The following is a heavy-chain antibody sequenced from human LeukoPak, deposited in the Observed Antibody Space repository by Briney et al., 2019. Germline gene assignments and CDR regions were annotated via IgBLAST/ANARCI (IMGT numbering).Heavy chain of an antibody. J-gene: IGHJ4*02. Sequence: ESLHLSGIWTRYHLIRYALGSMGQMPGKGLEWMGIIYPGDSDTKYSPSFQGQVTISADQSISTAYLQRSSLKASDTAIYSCARAVGGGSNAEDAIDYRGQGTTVTASS. D-gene: IGHD3-16*01. CDR1: RYHLIRYA. V-gene: IGHV5-51*01. CDR2: IYPGDSDT. CDR3: ARAVGGGSNAEDAIDY.